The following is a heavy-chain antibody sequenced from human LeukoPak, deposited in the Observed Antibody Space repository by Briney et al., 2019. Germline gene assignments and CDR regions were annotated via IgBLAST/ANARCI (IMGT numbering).Heavy chain of an antibody. CDR3: ARGKVGFSSWSDFDY. J-gene: IGHJ4*02. CDR2: ISAYNGNT. V-gene: IGHV1-18*01. Sequence: GASAKVSCKASGYTFTSYGISWVRQAPGQGLEWMGWISAYNGNTNYAQKLQGRVTMTTDTSTSTAYMELRGLRSDDTAVYYCARGKVGFSSWSDFDYWGQGTLVTVSS. D-gene: IGHD6-6*01. CDR1: GYTFTSYG.